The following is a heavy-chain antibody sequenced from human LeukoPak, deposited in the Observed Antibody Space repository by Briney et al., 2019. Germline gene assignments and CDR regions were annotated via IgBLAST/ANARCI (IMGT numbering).Heavy chain of an antibody. Sequence: GASVKVSCKASGRTFSSYAISWVRQAPGQGLEWMGRMIPILGIANYAQKFQGRVTITADKSTSTAYMELSSLRSEDTAVYYCARDLQTKGYYYYYGMDVWGQGTTVTVSS. CDR3: ARDLQTKGYYYYYGMDV. CDR2: MIPILGIA. V-gene: IGHV1-69*04. CDR1: GRTFSSYA. D-gene: IGHD1/OR15-1a*01. J-gene: IGHJ6*02.